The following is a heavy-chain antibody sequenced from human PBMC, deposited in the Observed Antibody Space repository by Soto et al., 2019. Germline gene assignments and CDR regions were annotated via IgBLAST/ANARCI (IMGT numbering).Heavy chain of an antibody. CDR2: LYWDDDK. V-gene: IGHV2-5*02. J-gene: IGHJ4*02. CDR1: GFSLSTSGVG. CDR3: ARTSVNWGSRGLVDY. Sequence: QITLKESGPTLVKPTQTLTLTCTFSGFSLSTSGVGVGWIRQPPGKALEWLAFLYWDDDKSYSPSLKSRLTITKNTSKNPVLLTMTNMDPVDTATYYCARTSVNWGSRGLVDYWGQGTLVTVAS. D-gene: IGHD7-27*01.